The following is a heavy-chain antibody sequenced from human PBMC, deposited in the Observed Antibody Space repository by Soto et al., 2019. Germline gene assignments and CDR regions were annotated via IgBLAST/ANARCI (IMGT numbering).Heavy chain of an antibody. CDR2: INHSGST. Sequence: SETLSLTCAVYGGSFSGYYWSWIRQPPGKGLEWIGEINHSGSTNYNPSLKSRVTISVDTSKNQFSLKLSSVTAADTAVYYCARGGNLPNYYYYYGMDVWGQGTTVTVSS. CDR1: GGSFSGYY. V-gene: IGHV4-34*01. D-gene: IGHD4-4*01. J-gene: IGHJ6*02. CDR3: ARGGNLPNYYYYYGMDV.